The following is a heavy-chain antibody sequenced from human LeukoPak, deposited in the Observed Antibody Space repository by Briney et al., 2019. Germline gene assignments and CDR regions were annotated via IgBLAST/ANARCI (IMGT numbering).Heavy chain of an antibody. V-gene: IGHV3-7*01. CDR2: IKQDGSES. Sequence: GGSLRLSCAASGFTFSSYAMSWVRQAPGKGLEWVANIKQDGSESYYVDSVKGRFTISRHNAKNSLYLQMNSLRAEDTAVYYCAREMEYYDFWSGYGYWGQGTLVTVSS. D-gene: IGHD3-3*01. J-gene: IGHJ4*02. CDR3: AREMEYYDFWSGYGY. CDR1: GFTFSSYA.